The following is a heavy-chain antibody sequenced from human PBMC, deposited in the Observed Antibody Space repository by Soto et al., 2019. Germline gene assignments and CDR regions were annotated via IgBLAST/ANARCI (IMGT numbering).Heavy chain of an antibody. CDR3: ARDGRRDGYNGPGGELDY. D-gene: IGHD3-10*01. Sequence: QGQLVQSGAEVKKPGSSVKVSCKASGGTFSSYAISWVRQAPGQGLEWMGGIIPIFGTANYAQKFQGRVTITADESTSTAYMELSSLRSEDTAVYYCARDGRRDGYNGPGGELDYSGQGTLVTVSS. V-gene: IGHV1-69*01. CDR1: GGTFSSYA. CDR2: IIPIFGTA. J-gene: IGHJ4*02.